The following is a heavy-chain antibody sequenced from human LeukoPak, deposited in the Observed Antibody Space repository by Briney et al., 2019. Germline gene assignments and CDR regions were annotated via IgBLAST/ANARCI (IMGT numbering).Heavy chain of an antibody. D-gene: IGHD3-10*01. V-gene: IGHV1-2*02. J-gene: IGHJ6*02. CDR1: GYTFTGYY. CDR2: INPNSGGT. CDR3: ARVYYYGSVPFYYYYGMDV. Sequence: ASVKVSCKASGYTFTGYYMHWVRQAPGQGLEWMGWINPNSGGTNYAQKFQGRVTMTRDTSISTAYMELSRLRSDDTAVYYCARVYYYGSVPFYYYYGMDVWGQGTTVTVSS.